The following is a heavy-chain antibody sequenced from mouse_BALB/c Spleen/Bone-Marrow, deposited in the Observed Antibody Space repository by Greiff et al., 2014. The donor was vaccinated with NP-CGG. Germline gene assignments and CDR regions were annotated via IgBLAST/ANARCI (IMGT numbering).Heavy chain of an antibody. J-gene: IGHJ1*01. CDR1: GYTFTNYW. Sequence: VQLQQSGAEVVKPGASVRLSCKTSGYTFTNYWMHWVKQRPGQGLEWIGDINPSNGRATYSEKFKSKATLTVDTSSSTAYMQLSSLTSEDSAVYYCARYYNYYFDVWGAGTTATVSS. CDR2: INPSNGRA. V-gene: IGHV1S81*02. D-gene: IGHD1-1*01. CDR3: ARYYNYYFDV.